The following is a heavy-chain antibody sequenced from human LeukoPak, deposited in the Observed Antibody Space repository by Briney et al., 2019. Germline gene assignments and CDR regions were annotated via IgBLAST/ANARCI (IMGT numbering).Heavy chain of an antibody. CDR1: SDSISSDN. J-gene: IGHJ6*02. Sequence: SETLSLTCSVSSDSISSDNWSWIRQTPGKGLEWIGYVSYSGNTKYNPSLSSRVTISVDTSKNQFSLKLSSVTAADTAVYYCARDRLNQVYYYYGMDVWGQGTTVTVSS. CDR3: ARDRLNQVYYYYGMDV. D-gene: IGHD1-14*01. CDR2: VSYSGNT. V-gene: IGHV4-59*01.